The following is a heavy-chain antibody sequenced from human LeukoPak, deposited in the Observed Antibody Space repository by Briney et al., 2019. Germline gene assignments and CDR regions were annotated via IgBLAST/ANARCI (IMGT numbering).Heavy chain of an antibody. V-gene: IGHV3-23*01. CDR2: ISSGGGST. CDR1: GFTFTSYS. CDR3: AKGGKWDVTPFDY. J-gene: IGHJ4*02. D-gene: IGHD1-26*01. Sequence: GGSLRLSCAASGFTFTSYSMNWVRQAPGKGLEWVSTISSGGGSTYYADSVKGRFTISRDNSKNTLYLQVNSLRAEDTAVYYCAKGGKWDVTPFDYWGQGTLITVSS.